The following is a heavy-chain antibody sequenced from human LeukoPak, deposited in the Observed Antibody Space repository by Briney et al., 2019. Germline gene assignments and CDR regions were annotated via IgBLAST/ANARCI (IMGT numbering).Heavy chain of an antibody. CDR3: ARSSWWELLDDVFDM. V-gene: IGHV4-38-2*01. D-gene: IGHD1-26*01. CDR2: IYHSGST. Sequence: SETLSLTCAVSGYSISSGYYWAWIRPPLGKGREWIGSIYHSGSTYYNPSLKSRVTISVDTSKNHFSLYQSSVTAPRTPVSFPARSSWWELLDDVFDMWGQETMVSVSS. J-gene: IGHJ3*02. CDR1: GYSISSGYY.